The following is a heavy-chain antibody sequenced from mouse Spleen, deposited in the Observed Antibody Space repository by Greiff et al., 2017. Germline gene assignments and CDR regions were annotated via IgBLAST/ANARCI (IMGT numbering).Heavy chain of an antibody. J-gene: IGHJ2*01. V-gene: IGHV1-19*01. CDR2: INPYNGGT. D-gene: IGHD1-1*01. CDR1: GYTFTDYY. CDR3: AYYGSSYDYFDY. Sequence: EVQLQESGPVLVKPGASVKMSCKASGYTFTDYYMNWVKQSHGKSLEWIGVINPYNGGTSYNQKFKGKATLTVDKSSSTAYMELNSLTSEDSAVYYCAYYGSSYDYFDYWGQGTTLTVSS.